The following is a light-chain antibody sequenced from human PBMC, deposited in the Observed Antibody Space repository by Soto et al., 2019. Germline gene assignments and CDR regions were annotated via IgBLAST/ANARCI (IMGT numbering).Light chain of an antibody. J-gene: IGKJ4*01. CDR1: QSVSSSY. CDR2: GAS. Sequence: EIVLTQSPGTLSLSPGERATLSCRASQSVSSSYLAWYQQKPGQAPRLLIYGASSRATGIPDRFSGSGSGTEFTLTVDRLEPEDFAVYYCQQYGSSPPLTFGGGTKVDIK. V-gene: IGKV3-20*01. CDR3: QQYGSSPPLT.